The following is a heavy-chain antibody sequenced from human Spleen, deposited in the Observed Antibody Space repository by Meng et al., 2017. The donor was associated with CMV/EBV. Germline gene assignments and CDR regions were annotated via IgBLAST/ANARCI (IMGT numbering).Heavy chain of an antibody. CDR3: ARWVDYYGMDV. Sequence: SLKISCVSSGFSFDDYGMHWVRQAPGKGLEWVSGISRSGGAIGYADSVKGRFTISRDNAKNSLYLEMHRLRAEDTALYYCARWVDYYGMDVWGQGTTVTVSS. V-gene: IGHV3-9*01. CDR2: ISRSGGAI. CDR1: GFSFDDYG. J-gene: IGHJ6*02. D-gene: IGHD2-15*01.